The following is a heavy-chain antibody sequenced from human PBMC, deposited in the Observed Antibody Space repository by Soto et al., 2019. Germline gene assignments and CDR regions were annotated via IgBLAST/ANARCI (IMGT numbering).Heavy chain of an antibody. CDR3: ARDNDCQLPCTIYYYYYGMDV. D-gene: IGHD2-2*01. V-gene: IGHV1-18*04. CDR2: ISAYNGNT. J-gene: IGHJ6*02. CDR1: GYTFTSYG. Sequence: ASVKVSCKASGYTFTSYGISWVRQAPGQGLEGMGWISAYNGNTNYAQKLQGRVTMTTDTSTSTAYMELRSLRSDDTAVYYSARDNDCQLPCTIYYYYYGMDVWGQGTTVTVSS.